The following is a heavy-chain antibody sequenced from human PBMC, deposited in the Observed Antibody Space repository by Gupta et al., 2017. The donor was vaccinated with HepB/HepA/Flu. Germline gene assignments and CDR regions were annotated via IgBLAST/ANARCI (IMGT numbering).Heavy chain of an antibody. J-gene: IGHJ4*02. CDR2: IYSSGYT. Sequence: QLQLQESGPGLVKPSETLSLTCNVSGDSIRASSNYWNWCRQPPGKGLEWIGGIYSSGYTYYNPSLKSRVTISVDTSKNQLLLELRSVTAADTAVYYCARPSRDWGRGTLVAGSS. CDR3: ARPSRD. CDR1: GDSIRASSNY. V-gene: IGHV4-39*01.